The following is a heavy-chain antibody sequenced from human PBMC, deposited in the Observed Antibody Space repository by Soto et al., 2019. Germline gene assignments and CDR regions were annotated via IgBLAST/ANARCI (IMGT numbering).Heavy chain of an antibody. CDR2: IYYSGST. D-gene: IGHD1-7*01. Sequence: QVQLQESGPGLVKPSETLSLTCAVSGGSISSSSYFWGWIRQPPGKGLEWIGSIYYSGSTYYNPSLKSRVTISVDTSKKQLSLKLSSVTAADTAVYYCARMPHNWNYPGVIDYWGQGTLVTVSS. V-gene: IGHV4-39*01. J-gene: IGHJ4*02. CDR1: GGSISSSSYF. CDR3: ARMPHNWNYPGVIDY.